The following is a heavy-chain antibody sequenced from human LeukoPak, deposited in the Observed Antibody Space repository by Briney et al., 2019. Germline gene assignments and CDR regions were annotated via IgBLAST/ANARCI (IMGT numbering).Heavy chain of an antibody. V-gene: IGHV1-2*02. CDR1: GYTFTGYY. D-gene: IGHD3-22*01. Sequence: ASVKVSCKASGYTFTGYYMHWVRQAPGQGLKWMGWINPNSGGTNYAQKFQGRVTMTRDTSISTAHMELSRLRSDDTAVYYCASQSPIVVVINPLGHDAFDIWGQGTMVTVSS. CDR3: ASQSPIVVVINPLGHDAFDI. J-gene: IGHJ3*02. CDR2: INPNSGGT.